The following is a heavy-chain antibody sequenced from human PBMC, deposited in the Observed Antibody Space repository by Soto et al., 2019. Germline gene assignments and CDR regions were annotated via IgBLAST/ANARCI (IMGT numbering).Heavy chain of an antibody. J-gene: IGHJ6*02. Sequence: LRLSCAASGFTFSSYAMHWVRQAPGKGLEWVAGISYDGSNKYYADSVKGRFTTSRDNSKNTLYLQMNSLRAEDTAVYYCARGGVTAMATQDYYYCMDVWGQGTTVTVSS. CDR3: ARGGVTAMATQDYYYCMDV. D-gene: IGHD5-18*01. CDR2: ISYDGSNK. V-gene: IGHV3-30-3*01. CDR1: GFTFSSYA.